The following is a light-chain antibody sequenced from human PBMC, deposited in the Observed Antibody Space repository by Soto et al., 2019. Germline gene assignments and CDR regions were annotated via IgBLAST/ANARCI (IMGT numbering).Light chain of an antibody. CDR2: DAY. J-gene: IGKJ2*02. CDR3: QQYYRSCT. CDR1: QSVTDW. V-gene: IGKV1-5*01. Sequence: DIKLTQSPSTLSASVGDRVTITCRASQSVTDWLAWYQQKPGKAPKLLIYDAYSLQSGVPSRFSGSGSGTEFSLTISSLKHDDFATYYCQQYYRSCTFGQGTDVDI.